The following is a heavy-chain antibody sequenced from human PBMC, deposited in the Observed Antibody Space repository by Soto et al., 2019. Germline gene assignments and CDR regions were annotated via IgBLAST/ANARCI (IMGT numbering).Heavy chain of an antibody. CDR2: IGPESGAT. Sequence: ASVKVSCKASGYTFTGHYIHWVRQAPEQGPEWMGEIGPESGATRYAQKFQGRVTMTRDMSITTVYMELNNLSPDDTAVYYCGRGRSGQIVVFYWGQGTPVTSPQ. D-gene: IGHD5-12*01. CDR1: GYTFTGHY. V-gene: IGHV1-2*02. J-gene: IGHJ4*02. CDR3: GRGRSGQIVVFY.